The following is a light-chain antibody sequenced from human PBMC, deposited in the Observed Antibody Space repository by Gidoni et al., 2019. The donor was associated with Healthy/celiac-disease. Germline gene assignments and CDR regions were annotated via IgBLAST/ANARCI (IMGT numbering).Light chain of an antibody. CDR1: QSVSSN. Sequence: DIVMTQSPATLSVSPGERATLSGRASQSVSSNLAWYQQKPGQAPRLLIYGASTRATGIPARFSGSGSGTEFTLTISLLQSEDFAVYCCQQYNNWPQTFGQGTKVEIK. CDR2: GAS. CDR3: QQYNNWPQT. V-gene: IGKV3-15*01. J-gene: IGKJ1*01.